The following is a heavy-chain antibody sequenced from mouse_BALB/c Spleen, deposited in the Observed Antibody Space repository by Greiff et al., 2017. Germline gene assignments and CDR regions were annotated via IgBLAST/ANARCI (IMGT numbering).Heavy chain of an antibody. V-gene: IGHV5-4*02. J-gene: IGHJ4*01. D-gene: IGHD2-4*01. Sequence: EVKLMESGGGLVKPGGSLKLSCAASGFTFSDYYMYWVRQTPEKRLEWVATISDGGSYTYYPDSVKGRFTISRDNAKNNLYLQMSSLKSEDTAMYYCARDRGLRRAMDYWGQGTSVTVSS. CDR1: GFTFSDYY. CDR2: ISDGGSYT. CDR3: ARDRGLRRAMDY.